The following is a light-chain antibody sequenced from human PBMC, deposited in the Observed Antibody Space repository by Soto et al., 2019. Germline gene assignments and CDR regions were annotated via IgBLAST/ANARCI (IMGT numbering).Light chain of an antibody. V-gene: IGKV3-20*01. CDR3: QQYGSSPAT. J-gene: IGKJ1*01. Sequence: TQSPSTLSGSVGDRVTITCRASESVRSSYLAWYQQKPGQAPRLLIYGASTRATGIPDRFTGSGSGTDFTLSVSRLEPEDFAVYFCQQYGSSPATFGQGTKVDIK. CDR2: GAS. CDR1: ESVRSSY.